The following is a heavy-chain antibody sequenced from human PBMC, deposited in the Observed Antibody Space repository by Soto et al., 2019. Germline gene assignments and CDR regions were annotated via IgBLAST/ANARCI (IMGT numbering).Heavy chain of an antibody. Sequence: SETLSLTCTVSGGSISSGGYYWSWIRQHPGKGLEWIGYIYYSGSTNYNPSLKSRVTISVDTSKNQFSLKLSSVTAADTAVYYCARVRKTTVTLFDYWGQGTLDTVSS. CDR3: ARVRKTTVTLFDY. D-gene: IGHD4-17*01. J-gene: IGHJ4*02. CDR2: IYYSGST. V-gene: IGHV4-61*08. CDR1: GGSISSGGYY.